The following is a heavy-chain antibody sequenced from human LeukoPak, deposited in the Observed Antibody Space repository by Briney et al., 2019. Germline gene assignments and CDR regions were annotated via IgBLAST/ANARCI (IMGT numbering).Heavy chain of an antibody. CDR3: ARDSSSARSFDY. CDR2: IYTSGST. CDR1: GGSISSYY. D-gene: IGHD3-10*01. V-gene: IGHV4-4*09. Sequence: SETLSLTCTVSGGSISSYYWSWIRQPPGKGLEWIGYIYTSGSTNYSPSLKSRVTMSIDTSKNQMSLKLSSVTAADTAVYYCARDSSSARSFDYWGQGTLVTVSS. J-gene: IGHJ4*02.